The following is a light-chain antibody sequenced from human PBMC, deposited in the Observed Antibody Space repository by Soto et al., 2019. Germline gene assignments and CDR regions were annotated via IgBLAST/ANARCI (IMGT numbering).Light chain of an antibody. V-gene: IGKV1-5*03. CDR3: QQYDSVPYT. Sequence: DIQMTQSPSTLSASVGDRVTITCRASQTINSWLAWYQQKPGKAPRLLIYKASSLESGVPSRFSGSGSGTELTLPISSMQPDDFATYYCQQYDSVPYTFGQGTK. J-gene: IGKJ2*01. CDR1: QTINSW. CDR2: KAS.